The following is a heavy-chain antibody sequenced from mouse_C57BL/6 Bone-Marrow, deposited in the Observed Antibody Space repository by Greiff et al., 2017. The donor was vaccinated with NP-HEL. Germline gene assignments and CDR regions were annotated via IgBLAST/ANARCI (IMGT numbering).Heavy chain of an antibody. CDR1: GYTFTSYW. CDR3: ARSGTHYAMDY. D-gene: IGHD1-3*01. CDR2: IYPSDSET. V-gene: IGHV1-61*01. J-gene: IGHJ4*01. Sequence: QVQLQQPGAELVRPWSSVKLSCKASGYTFTSYWMDWVKQRPGQGLEWIGNIYPSDSETHYNQKFKDKATLTVDKSSSTAYMQLSSLTSEDAAVYYCARSGTHYAMDYWGQGTSVTVSS.